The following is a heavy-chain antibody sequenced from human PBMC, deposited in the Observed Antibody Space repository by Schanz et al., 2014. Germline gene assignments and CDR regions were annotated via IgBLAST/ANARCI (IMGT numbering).Heavy chain of an antibody. CDR2: IIPILDVG. CDR1: GGTFSSYT. V-gene: IGHV1-69*02. CDR3: ASGTMPGTFDI. D-gene: IGHD2-2*01. J-gene: IGHJ3*02. Sequence: QLQLVQSGAEVKKPGSSVKVSCKLSGGTFSSYTISWMRQAPGQGLEWMGRIIPILDVGNYAQQFQGRVTFTADKSTSTAYMELSSLRYEDTALYYCASGTMPGTFDIWGQGTMVTVSS.